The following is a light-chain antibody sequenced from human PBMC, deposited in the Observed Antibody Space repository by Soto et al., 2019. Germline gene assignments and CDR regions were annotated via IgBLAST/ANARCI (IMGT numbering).Light chain of an antibody. CDR3: QQYDNLHEFT. J-gene: IGKJ3*01. CDR1: QDISNY. Sequence: IQMTQSPSSLSASVGDRVTITCQASQDISNYLNWYQQKPGKAPKLLIYATSNLETGVPSRFSGSGSGTDFTFAISSLQPEDIATYYCQQYDNLHEFTFGPGTKVDIK. CDR2: ATS. V-gene: IGKV1-33*01.